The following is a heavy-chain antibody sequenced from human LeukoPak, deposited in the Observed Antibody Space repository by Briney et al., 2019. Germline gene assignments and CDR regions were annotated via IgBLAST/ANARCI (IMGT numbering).Heavy chain of an antibody. CDR1: GVTFSGYY. J-gene: IGHJ4*02. CDR2: INHSGST. Sequence: PSETLSLTCGVYGVTFSGYYWSWIRQPPGKGLEWIGEINHSGSTNYNPSLKSRATISVDTCKSQFSLKLSSVTAADTAVYYCASLRGTSFYYDSGGYLGYWGQGTLITVPS. D-gene: IGHD3-22*01. V-gene: IGHV4-34*01. CDR3: ASLRGTSFYYDSGGYLGY.